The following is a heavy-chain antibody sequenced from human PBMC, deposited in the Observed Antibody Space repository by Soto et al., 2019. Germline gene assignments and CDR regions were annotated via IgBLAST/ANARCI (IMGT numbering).Heavy chain of an antibody. V-gene: IGHV1-3*01. Sequence: ASVKVSCKASGYTFTSYAMHWVRQAPGQRLEWMGWINAGNGNTKYSQKFQGRVTITRDTSASTAYMELSSLRSEDTAVYYCARGALRFLEWPETTFDYWGQGTLVTVSS. CDR3: ARGALRFLEWPETTFDY. D-gene: IGHD3-3*01. J-gene: IGHJ4*02. CDR1: GYTFTSYA. CDR2: INAGNGNT.